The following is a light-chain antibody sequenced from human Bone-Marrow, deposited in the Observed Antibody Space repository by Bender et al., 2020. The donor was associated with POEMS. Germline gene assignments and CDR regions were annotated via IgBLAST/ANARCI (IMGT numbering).Light chain of an antibody. CDR1: SSDIGDYNF. J-gene: IGLJ2*01. Sequence: HSALTQPASVSGSPGQSITFSCTGTSSDIGDYNFVSWYQHHPGKAPKLIIYEVTDRPSGVSDRFSGSKSDHTAYLTISGRQTDDEADYYCSSYSSTTHVVFGGGTRLTVL. CDR3: SSYSSTTHVV. CDR2: EVT. V-gene: IGLV2-14*01.